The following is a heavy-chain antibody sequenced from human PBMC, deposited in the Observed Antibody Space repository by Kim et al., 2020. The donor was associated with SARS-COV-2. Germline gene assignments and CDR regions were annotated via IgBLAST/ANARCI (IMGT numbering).Heavy chain of an antibody. CDR3: TTYYYDSSGPYYFDY. V-gene: IGHV7-4-1*02. Sequence: ASVKVSCKASGYTFTSYAMNWVRQAPGQGLEWMGWINTNTGNPTYAQGFTGRFVFSLDTSFSTAYLQISSLKAEDTAVYYCTTYYYDSSGPYYFDYWGQGTLVTVSS. D-gene: IGHD3-22*01. J-gene: IGHJ4*02. CDR2: INTNTGNP. CDR1: GYTFTSYA.